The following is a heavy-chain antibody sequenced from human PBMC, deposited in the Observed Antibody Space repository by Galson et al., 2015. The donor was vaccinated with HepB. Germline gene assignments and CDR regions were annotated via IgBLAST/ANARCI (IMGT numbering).Heavy chain of an antibody. CDR1: GFTFSSYA. J-gene: IGHJ4*02. D-gene: IGHD2-15*01. Sequence: SLRLSCAASGFTFSSYAMSWVRQAPGKGLEWVSAISGSGGSTYYADSVKGRFTISRDNSKNTLYLHMNSLRAEDTAVYYCAKSGASIVVVVAATGTDFDYWGQGTLVTVSS. CDR2: ISGSGGST. CDR3: AKSGASIVVVVAATGTDFDY. V-gene: IGHV3-23*01.